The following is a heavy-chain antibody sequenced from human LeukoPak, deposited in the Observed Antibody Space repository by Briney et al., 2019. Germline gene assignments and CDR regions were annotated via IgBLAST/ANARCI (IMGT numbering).Heavy chain of an antibody. D-gene: IGHD5-12*01. J-gene: IGHJ6*02. CDR3: ARGLRPHGMDV. CDR2: INMSSTIM. CDR1: GFTFSSYS. Sequence: GGSLRLSCAASGFTFSSYSMNWVRQAPGKGLEWIAYINMSSTIMYYSDSVEGRFIISRDNARHLLYLQMNSLRDDDTGVYYCARGLRPHGMDVWGQGTTVTVS. V-gene: IGHV3-48*02.